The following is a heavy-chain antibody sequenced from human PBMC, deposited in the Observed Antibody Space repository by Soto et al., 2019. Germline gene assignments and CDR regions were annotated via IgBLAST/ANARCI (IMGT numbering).Heavy chain of an antibody. Sequence: GGSLRPSCPASGFTFGSYGMHWFRQAPGKGLEWVAVIWYDGSNKYYADSVKGRFTISRDNSKNTLYLQMNSLRAEDTAVYYCARDLYGGPHWWGQGTLVTVSS. CDR3: ARDLYGGPHW. D-gene: IGHD4-17*01. J-gene: IGHJ4*02. CDR1: GFTFGSYG. CDR2: IWYDGSNK. V-gene: IGHV3-33*01.